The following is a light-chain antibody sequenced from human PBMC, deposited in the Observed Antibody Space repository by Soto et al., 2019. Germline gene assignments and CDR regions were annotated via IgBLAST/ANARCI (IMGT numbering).Light chain of an antibody. J-gene: IGKJ4*01. CDR2: AAS. CDR3: QQLNSYPLT. V-gene: IGKV1-9*01. Sequence: DIQLTQSPSFLSASVGDRVTITCRASQGISSYLAWYKLKPGKAPKLLIYAASTLQSGVPSRFSGSGSGTEFNLTISILQTEDVATYYYQQLNSYPLTFGGGTKVEIK. CDR1: QGISSY.